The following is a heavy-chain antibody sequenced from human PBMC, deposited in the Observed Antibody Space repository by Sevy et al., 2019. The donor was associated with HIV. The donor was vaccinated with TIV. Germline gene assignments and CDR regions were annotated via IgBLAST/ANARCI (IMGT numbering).Heavy chain of an antibody. V-gene: IGHV1-69*13. CDR1: GGTFSSYA. CDR2: IIPIFGTV. J-gene: IGHJ6*02. Sequence: SVKVSCKASGGTFSSYAISWVRQAPGQGLEWMGGIIPIFGTVNYAQKFQGRVTITADESTSTAYMELSSFGSEDTAVYYCARAPLDRITLVQGVVSHYYYSMDVWGQGTTVTVSS. CDR3: ARAPLDRITLVQGVVSHYYYSMDV. D-gene: IGHD3-10*01.